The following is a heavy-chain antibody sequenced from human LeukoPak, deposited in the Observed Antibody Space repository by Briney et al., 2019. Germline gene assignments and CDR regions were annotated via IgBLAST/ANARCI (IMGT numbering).Heavy chain of an antibody. D-gene: IGHD3-3*01. J-gene: IGHJ6*02. CDR2: INYRGRT. CDR1: GVSISSYY. V-gene: IGHV4-59*01. CDR3: ARVAVTIFEVVAGMDV. Sequence: SETVSLPCTVSGVSISSYYWSWIRQPPGKGLEWVGYINYRGRTNSNPSLKTQVTISVDTSKNQFSLKLSSVTAADTAVYYCARVAVTIFEVVAGMDVWGPGTTVTVSS.